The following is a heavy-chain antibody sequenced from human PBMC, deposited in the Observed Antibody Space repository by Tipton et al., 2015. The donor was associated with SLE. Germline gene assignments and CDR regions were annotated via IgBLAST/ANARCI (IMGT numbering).Heavy chain of an antibody. CDR3: ARATYYYDSSGPYYMDV. V-gene: IGHV4-59*11. J-gene: IGHJ6*03. CDR2: IYYSGGT. D-gene: IGHD3-22*01. CDR1: GGSISSHY. Sequence: TLSLTCTVSGGSISSHYWSWIRQPPGKGLEWIGYIYYSGGTTYNPPLKSRVTISVDTSKNQFSLKLSSVTAADTAVYYCARATYYYDSSGPYYMDVWGKGTTVTVSS.